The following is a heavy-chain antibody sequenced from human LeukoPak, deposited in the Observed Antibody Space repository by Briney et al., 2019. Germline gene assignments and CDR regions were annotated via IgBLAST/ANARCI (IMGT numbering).Heavy chain of an antibody. D-gene: IGHD3-3*01. CDR3: ARSGPYYDFWSGYYTGIYYYYYYMDV. Sequence: GGTLRLSCAASGFTFSSYGMSWVRQAPGKGLEWVSGINWNGGSTGYADSVKGRFTISRDNAKNSLYLQMNSLRAEDTALYYCARSGPYYDFWSGYYTGIYYYYYYMDVWGKGTTVTVSS. CDR2: INWNGGST. J-gene: IGHJ6*03. V-gene: IGHV3-20*04. CDR1: GFTFSSYG.